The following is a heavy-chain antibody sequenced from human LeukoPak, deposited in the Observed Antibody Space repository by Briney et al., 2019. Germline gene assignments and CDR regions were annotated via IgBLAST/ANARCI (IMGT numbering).Heavy chain of an antibody. D-gene: IGHD3-10*01. CDR1: GGSISSSSYY. V-gene: IGHV4-39*01. CDR3: ARHELVRGGTRSLYYFDY. Sequence: PSETLSLTCTVSGGSISSSSYYWGWIRQPPGRGLEWIGSIYYSGSTYYNPSLKSRVTISVDTSKKQFSLKLSSVTAADTAVYYCARHELVRGGTRSLYYFDYWGQGTPVTVSS. CDR2: IYYSGST. J-gene: IGHJ4*02.